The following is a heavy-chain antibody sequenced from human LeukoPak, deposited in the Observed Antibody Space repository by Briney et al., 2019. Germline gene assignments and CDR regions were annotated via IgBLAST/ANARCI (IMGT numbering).Heavy chain of an antibody. J-gene: IGHJ3*02. CDR2: ISYDGSNK. D-gene: IGHD3-10*01. V-gene: IGHV3-30*14. CDR3: AREEDYYGSGNYPDAFDI. CDR1: GFTFSSYA. Sequence: GGSLRLSCAASGFTFSSYAMHWVRQAPGKGLEWVAVISYDGSNKYYADSVKGRFTISRDNSKNTLSLQMDSLRAEDTAVYYCAREEDYYGSGNYPDAFDIWGRGTMVTVSS.